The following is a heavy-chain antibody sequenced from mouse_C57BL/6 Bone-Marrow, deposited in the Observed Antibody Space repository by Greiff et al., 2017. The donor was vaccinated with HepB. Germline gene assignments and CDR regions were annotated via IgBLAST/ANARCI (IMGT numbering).Heavy chain of an antibody. Sequence: EVQRVESGEGLVKPGGSLKLSCAASGFTFSSYAMSWVRQTPEKRLEWVAYISSGGDYIYYADTVKGLFTISRDNARNTLYLQRSSLKSEDTAMYYCTRDRGYYSSYHWYFDVWGTGTTVTVSS. V-gene: IGHV5-9-1*02. J-gene: IGHJ1*03. CDR2: ISSGGDYI. D-gene: IGHD2-5*01. CDR3: TRDRGYYSSYHWYFDV. CDR1: GFTFSSYA.